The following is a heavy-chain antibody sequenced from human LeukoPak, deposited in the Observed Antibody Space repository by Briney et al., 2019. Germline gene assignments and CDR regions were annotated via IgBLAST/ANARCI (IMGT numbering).Heavy chain of an antibody. CDR3: ARGPESGSHFAWFDP. CDR1: GGSFSGFY. J-gene: IGHJ5*02. D-gene: IGHD3-10*01. Sequence: SETLSLTCAVYGGSFSGFYWSWVRQPPGKGLEWIGEINHSGSTHYNPSFKSRVTILVDTSRNQFSLKLTSVTAADTAVYYCARGPESGSHFAWFDPWGQGTLVTVSS. CDR2: INHSGST. V-gene: IGHV4-34*01.